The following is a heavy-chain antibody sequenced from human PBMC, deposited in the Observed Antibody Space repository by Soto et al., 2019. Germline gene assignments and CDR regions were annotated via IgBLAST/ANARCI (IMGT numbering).Heavy chain of an antibody. CDR3: ARYSNNWFQTEGMDV. D-gene: IGHD6-13*01. CDR1: VDPITTFY. V-gene: IGHV4-4*07. Sequence: SQTPFPTCIVSVDPITTFYWRWILQPPGKGLEWIGRIDTSGNTNYTPSLKSRVTMSVDTSKKQFSLKLASVTAADTAVYYCARYSNNWFQTEGMDVWGQGSADTVTS. CDR2: IDTSGNT. J-gene: IGHJ6*02.